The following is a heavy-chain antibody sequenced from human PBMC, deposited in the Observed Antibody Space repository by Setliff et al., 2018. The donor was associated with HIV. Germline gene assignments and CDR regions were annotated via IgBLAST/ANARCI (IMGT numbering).Heavy chain of an antibody. Sequence: GGSLRLSCAASGFTFGSYAMHWVRQAPGKGLEWVAVISYDGSYKYYADSVKGRFTISRDNSKNTLYVQMNSLRADDTAVYYCVRDRGDRELDYWGQGTLVTVSS. V-gene: IGHV3-30*04. CDR3: VRDRGDRELDY. CDR2: ISYDGSYK. CDR1: GFTFGSYA. D-gene: IGHD1-1*01. J-gene: IGHJ4*02.